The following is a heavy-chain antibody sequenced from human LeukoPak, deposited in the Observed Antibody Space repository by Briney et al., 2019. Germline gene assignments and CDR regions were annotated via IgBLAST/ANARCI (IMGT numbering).Heavy chain of an antibody. D-gene: IGHD1-26*01. J-gene: IGHJ4*02. CDR1: GFTFSSYS. Sequence: NPGGSLRLSCAASGFTFSSYSMNWVRQAPGKGLEWVSSISSSSSYIYYPDSVKGRFTISRDNAKNSLYLQMNSLRAEDTAVYYCARWSSGSQYFDYWGQGTLVTVSS. CDR2: ISSSSSYI. V-gene: IGHV3-21*01. CDR3: ARWSSGSQYFDY.